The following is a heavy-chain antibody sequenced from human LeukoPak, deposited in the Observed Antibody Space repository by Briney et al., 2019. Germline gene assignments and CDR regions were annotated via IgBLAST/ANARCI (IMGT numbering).Heavy chain of an antibody. CDR2: FDPEDGET. V-gene: IGHV1-24*01. Sequence: GASVKVSCKVSGYTLTELSMHWVRQAPGKGLEWMGGFDPEDGETIYAQKFQGRVTMTEDTSTDTAYMELSSLRSEDTAVYYCATVLRYFDWLIDWGQGTLVAVSS. J-gene: IGHJ4*02. CDR3: ATVLRYFDWLID. CDR1: GYTLTELS. D-gene: IGHD3-9*01.